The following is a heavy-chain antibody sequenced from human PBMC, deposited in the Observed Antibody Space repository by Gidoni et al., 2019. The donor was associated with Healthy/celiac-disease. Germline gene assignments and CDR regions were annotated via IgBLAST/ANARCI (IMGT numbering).Heavy chain of an antibody. CDR3: ARSLVTAMDAFDI. D-gene: IGHD5-18*01. Sequence: EVQLVQSGAELTTPGASLSISCQGSGYSFTSYWISWVRQMPGKGMEWMGRIDPSDSYTNYSPSFQGHVTISADKSISTAYLQWSSLKASDTAMYYCARSLVTAMDAFDIWGQGTMVTVSS. CDR1: GYSFTSYW. CDR2: IDPSDSYT. V-gene: IGHV5-10-1*03. J-gene: IGHJ3*02.